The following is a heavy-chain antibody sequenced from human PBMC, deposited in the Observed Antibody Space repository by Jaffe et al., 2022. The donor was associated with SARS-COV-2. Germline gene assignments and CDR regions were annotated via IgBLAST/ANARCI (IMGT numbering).Heavy chain of an antibody. CDR1: GFTFDDYA. Sequence: EVQLVESGGGLVQPGRSLRLSCAASGFTFDDYAMHWVRQAPGKGLEWVSGISWNSGSIGYADSVKGRFTISRDNAKNSLYLQMNSLRAEDTALYYCAKEFIAAAGTIYYGMDVWGQGTTVTVSS. V-gene: IGHV3-9*01. D-gene: IGHD6-13*01. J-gene: IGHJ6*02. CDR2: ISWNSGSI. CDR3: AKEFIAAAGTIYYGMDV.